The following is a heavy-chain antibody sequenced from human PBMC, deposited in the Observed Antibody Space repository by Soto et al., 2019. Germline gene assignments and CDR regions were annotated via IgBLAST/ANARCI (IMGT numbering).Heavy chain of an antibody. D-gene: IGHD6-13*01. J-gene: IGHJ6*02. V-gene: IGHV1-3*01. CDR2: INAGNGNT. Sequence: GASVKVSCKASGYTFTSYAMHWVLQAPGQRLEWMGWINAGNGNTKYSQKFQGRVTITRDTSASTAYMELSSLRSEDTAVYYCARDLLYSSSWYQINYYYYYGMDVWGQGTTVTVSS. CDR3: ARDLLYSSSWYQINYYYYYGMDV. CDR1: GYTFTSYA.